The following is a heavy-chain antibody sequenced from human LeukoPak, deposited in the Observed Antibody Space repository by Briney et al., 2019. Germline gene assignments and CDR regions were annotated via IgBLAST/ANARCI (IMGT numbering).Heavy chain of an antibody. Sequence: SETLSLTCAVYGGSFSGYYWSCIRQPPGKGLEWIGEINHSGSTNYNPSLKSRVTISVDTSKNQFSLKLSSVTAADTAVDYCARGRVVAATKGLYYYYYYMDVWGKGTTVTVSS. CDR3: ARGRVVAATKGLYYYYYYMDV. J-gene: IGHJ6*03. CDR1: GGSFSGYY. CDR2: INHSGST. D-gene: IGHD2-15*01. V-gene: IGHV4-34*01.